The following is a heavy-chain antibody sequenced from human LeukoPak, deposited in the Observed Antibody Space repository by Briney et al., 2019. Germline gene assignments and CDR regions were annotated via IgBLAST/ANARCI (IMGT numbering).Heavy chain of an antibody. CDR1: GGSISSYY. V-gene: IGHV4-59*01. D-gene: IGHD6-13*01. CDR3: AGGQQVDFDY. CDR2: IYYIGST. J-gene: IGHJ4*02. Sequence: SETLSLTCTVSGGSISSYYWSWIRQPPGKGLEWIGYIYYIGSTNYNPSLKSRVTISVDTSKNQFSLKLSSVTAADTAVYFCAGGQQVDFDYWGQGTLVTVSS.